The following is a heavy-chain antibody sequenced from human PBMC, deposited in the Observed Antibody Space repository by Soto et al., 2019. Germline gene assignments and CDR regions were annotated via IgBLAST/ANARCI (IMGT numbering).Heavy chain of an antibody. V-gene: IGHV1-3*04. CDR2: INTGSGDT. CDR1: GYSFTAYA. J-gene: IGHJ5*02. Sequence: GASVKVSCKASGYSFTAYAIHWVRQAPGQGLEWMGWINTGSGDTKHSQNFQGRVAISRDTSASTVYMELGSLTSEDTAVYYCARDLYPSSATFDPWGQGTLVTVSS. CDR3: ARDLYPSSATFDP. D-gene: IGHD1-26*01.